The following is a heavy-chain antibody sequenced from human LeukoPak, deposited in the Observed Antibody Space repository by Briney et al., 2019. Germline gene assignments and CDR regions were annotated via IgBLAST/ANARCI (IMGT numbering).Heavy chain of an antibody. D-gene: IGHD5-18*01. J-gene: IGHJ5*02. CDR2: IYYSGTT. V-gene: IGHV4-39*07. Sequence: KPSETLSLTCTVSGGSIGSSPYYWGWIRQPPGKGLEWIGSIYYSGTTHYNPSLESRVTISVDTSKNQFSLKLASVTAADTAIYYCAKGAGGFSYYNWFDPWGQGTLATVSS. CDR1: GGSIGSSPYY. CDR3: AKGAGGFSYYNWFDP.